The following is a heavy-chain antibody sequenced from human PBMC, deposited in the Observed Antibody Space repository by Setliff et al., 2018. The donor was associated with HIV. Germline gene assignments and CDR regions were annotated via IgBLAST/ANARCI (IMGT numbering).Heavy chain of an antibody. Sequence: ASETLSLTCTVSGGSISSGSYYWSWIRQPAGKGLEWIGRIYTSGSTNYNPSLKSRVTISIDMSKNQFSLKLSYVTAADTAVYYCARGEGAGLGYSSGWAYYYHGMDVWGQGTTVTVSS. CDR1: GGSISSGSYY. V-gene: IGHV4-61*02. D-gene: IGHD6-19*01. CDR3: ARGEGAGLGYSSGWAYYYHGMDV. J-gene: IGHJ6*02. CDR2: IYTSGST.